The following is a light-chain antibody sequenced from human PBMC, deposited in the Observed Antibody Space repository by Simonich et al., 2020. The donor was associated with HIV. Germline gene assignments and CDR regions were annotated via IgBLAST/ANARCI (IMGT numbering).Light chain of an antibody. CDR1: QSVSGY. CDR3: QQRSNWLT. J-gene: IGKJ4*01. V-gene: IGKV3-11*01. CDR2: DAS. Sequence: EIVLTPSPATLSLSPGERDTLSCRASQSVSGYLAWYQQKPGQAPRLLIYDASNRATGIPARFSVSVSGTDFTLTISSLEPEDFAVYYCQQRSNWLTFGGGTKVEIK.